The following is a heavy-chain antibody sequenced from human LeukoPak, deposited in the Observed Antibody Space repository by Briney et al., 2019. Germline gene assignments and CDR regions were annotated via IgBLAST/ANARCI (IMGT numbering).Heavy chain of an antibody. CDR2: IWFDGSKR. Sequence: GGSLRLSCIGSGFIFGGNAIHWVRQAPGRGLEWVAVIWFDGSKRYYADSVKGRFTISRDNSKNTLYLQMNSLRAEDTAVYYCARDHISSSSGWFDPWGQGTLVTVSS. CDR3: ARDHISSSSGWFDP. D-gene: IGHD6-6*01. V-gene: IGHV3-33*01. CDR1: GFIFGGNA. J-gene: IGHJ5*02.